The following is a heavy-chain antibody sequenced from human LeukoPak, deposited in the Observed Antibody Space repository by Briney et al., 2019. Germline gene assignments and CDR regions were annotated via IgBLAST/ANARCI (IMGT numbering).Heavy chain of an antibody. V-gene: IGHV3-21*01. CDR1: GFTFSSYS. D-gene: IGHD5-12*01. CDR3: ARGGYSGYPFDY. Sequence: GTSLRLSCAASGFTFSSYSMNWVRQAPGKGLEWVSSISSSSSYIYYADSVKGRFTISRDNAKNSLYLQMNSLRAEDTAVYYCARGGYSGYPFDYWGQGTLVTVSS. J-gene: IGHJ4*02. CDR2: ISSSSSYI.